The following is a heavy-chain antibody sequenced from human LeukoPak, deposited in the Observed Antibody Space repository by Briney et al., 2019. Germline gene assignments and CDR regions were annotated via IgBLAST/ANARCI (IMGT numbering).Heavy chain of an antibody. V-gene: IGHV3-30*03. CDR1: GFTFSSYG. CDR3: ARAQTSPEGYYYYYYMDV. Sequence: PGRSLRLSCAASGFTFSSYGMHWVRQAPGKGLEWVAVISYDGSNKYYADSVKGRFTISRDHSKHTLYLQMNSLRAEDTAVYYCARAQTSPEGYYYYYYMDVWGKGTTVTVSS. CDR2: ISYDGSNK. J-gene: IGHJ6*03.